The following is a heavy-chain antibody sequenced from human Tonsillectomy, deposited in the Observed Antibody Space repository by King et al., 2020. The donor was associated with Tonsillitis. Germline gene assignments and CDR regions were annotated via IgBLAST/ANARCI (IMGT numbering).Heavy chain of an antibody. J-gene: IGHJ6*02. CDR3: AKDLSRDYYYYGMDV. CDR1: GFTFSSYG. D-gene: IGHD2-2*01. CDR2: ISYDGSNK. V-gene: IGHV3-30*18. Sequence: QLVQSGGGVVQPGRSLRLSCAASGFTFSSYGMHWGRQAPGKGLEWGAVISYDGSNKYYADSVKGRFTISRDNSKNTLYRQMNSLRAEDTAVYYCAKDLSRDYYYYGMDVWGQGTTVTVSS.